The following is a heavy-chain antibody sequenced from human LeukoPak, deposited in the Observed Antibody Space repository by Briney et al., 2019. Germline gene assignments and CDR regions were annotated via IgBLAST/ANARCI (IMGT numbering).Heavy chain of an antibody. V-gene: IGHV3-23*01. Sequence: GGSLRLSCAASGFTFSSSAMSWVRQAPGKGLEWVSAISNNGGYTDYTDSVRGRFTISRDNSKNTLYLQMNSLRADDTAVYYCAKVLGYDSSGNYWYGMDVWGQGTTVTVSS. D-gene: IGHD3-22*01. J-gene: IGHJ6*02. CDR2: ISNNGGYT. CDR3: AKVLGYDSSGNYWYGMDV. CDR1: GFTFSSSA.